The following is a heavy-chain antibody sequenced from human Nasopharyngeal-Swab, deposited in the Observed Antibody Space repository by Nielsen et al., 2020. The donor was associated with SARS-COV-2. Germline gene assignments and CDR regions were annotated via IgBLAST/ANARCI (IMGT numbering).Heavy chain of an antibody. CDR2: INPGGGSA. J-gene: IGHJ5*02. CDR3: ARGGDPREVVAATDCFDP. Sequence: WVGQAPGQGLEWMGIINPGGGSARYSQNFQGRVTMTRDTSTSTVYMELSSLRSEDTAVYYCARGGDPREVVAATDCFDPWGQGTLVTVSS. D-gene: IGHD2-15*01. V-gene: IGHV1-46*01.